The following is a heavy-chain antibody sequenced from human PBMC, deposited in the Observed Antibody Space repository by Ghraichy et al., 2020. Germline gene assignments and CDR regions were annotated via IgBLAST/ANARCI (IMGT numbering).Heavy chain of an antibody. CDR1: GFSLSTSGVG. CDR3: AHISRAARLANYWYFDL. CDR2: IYWDDDK. Sequence: QTLSLTCTFSGFSLSTSGVGVGWIRQPPGKALEWLALIYWDDDKRYSPSLKSRLTITKDTSKNQVVLTMTNMDPVDTATYYCAHISRAARLANYWYFDLWGRGTLVTVSS. J-gene: IGHJ2*01. V-gene: IGHV2-5*02. D-gene: IGHD6-6*01.